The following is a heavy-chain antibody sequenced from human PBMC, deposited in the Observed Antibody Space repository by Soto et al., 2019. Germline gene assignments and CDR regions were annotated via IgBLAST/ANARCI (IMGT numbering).Heavy chain of an antibody. CDR2: INPSGGST. V-gene: IGHV1-46*01. CDR3: ARGAVAGTIYYYYYYGMDV. J-gene: IGHJ6*02. Sequence: ASVKVSCKASGYTFTSYYMHWVRQAPGQGLEWMGIINPSGGSTSHAQKFQGRVTMTRDTSTSTVYMELSSLRSEDTAVYYCARGAVAGTIYYYYYYGMDVWGQGPTVTVSS. D-gene: IGHD6-19*01. CDR1: GYTFTSYY.